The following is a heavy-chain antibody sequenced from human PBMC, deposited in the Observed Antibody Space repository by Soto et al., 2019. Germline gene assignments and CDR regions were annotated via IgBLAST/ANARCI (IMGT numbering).Heavy chain of an antibody. Sequence: ASVKVSCKASGYTFTSYDINWVRQATGQGLEWMGRMNPNSGNTGYAQKFQGRVTMTRNTSISTAYMELSSLRSEDTAVYYCARGDRYSSSSWDYYYGMDVWGQGTTVTVSS. CDR2: MNPNSGNT. V-gene: IGHV1-8*01. CDR3: ARGDRYSSSSWDYYYGMDV. D-gene: IGHD6-6*01. CDR1: GYTFTSYD. J-gene: IGHJ6*02.